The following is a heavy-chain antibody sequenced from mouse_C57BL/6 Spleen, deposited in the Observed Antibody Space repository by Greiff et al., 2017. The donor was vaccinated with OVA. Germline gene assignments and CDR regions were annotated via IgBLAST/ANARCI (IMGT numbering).Heavy chain of an antibody. V-gene: IGHV1-15*01. Sequence: VQRVESGAELVRPGASVTLSCKASGYTFTDYEMHWVKQTPVHGLEWIGAIDPETGGTAYNQKFKGKAILTADKSSSTAYMELRSLTSEDSAVYYCTINWDAFDYWGQGTTLTVSS. CDR3: TINWDAFDY. J-gene: IGHJ2*01. CDR1: GYTFTDYE. CDR2: IDPETGGT. D-gene: IGHD4-1*02.